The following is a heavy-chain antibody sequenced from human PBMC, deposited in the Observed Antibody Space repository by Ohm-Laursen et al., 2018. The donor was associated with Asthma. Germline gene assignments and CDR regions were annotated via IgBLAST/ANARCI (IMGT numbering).Heavy chain of an antibody. D-gene: IGHD5-18*01. Sequence: SLRLSCAASGFNFNSSAMHWVRQAPGKGLKWVAVMSYDGNNKYHAASVQGRFTISRDNSKSTLLLQMSSLRPEDTAVYYCARGLGGIHRWLSYQIDKWGQGTQVTVSS. V-gene: IGHV3-30-3*01. CDR1: GFNFNSSA. CDR2: MSYDGNNK. J-gene: IGHJ4*02. CDR3: ARGLGGIHRWLSYQIDK.